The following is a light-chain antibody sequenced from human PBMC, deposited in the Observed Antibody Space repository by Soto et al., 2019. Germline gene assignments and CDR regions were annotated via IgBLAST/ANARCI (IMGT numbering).Light chain of an antibody. CDR1: RSISTW. Sequence: DIQMTQSPSTLSASVGDRVTITCRASRSISTWLAWYQQKPGKTPKLLIYKASSLESGVPSRFSGSGSGTEFTLTISSLQPGDFATYYCQQYNSYLYTFGQGTKLEIK. V-gene: IGKV1-5*03. CDR3: QQYNSYLYT. J-gene: IGKJ2*01. CDR2: KAS.